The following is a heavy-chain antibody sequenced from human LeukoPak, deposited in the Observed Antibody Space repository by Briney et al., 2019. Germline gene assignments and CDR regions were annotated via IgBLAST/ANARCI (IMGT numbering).Heavy chain of an antibody. CDR2: ISSSSSYI. J-gene: IGHJ4*02. Sequence: EGSLRLSCAASGFTFSSYAMNWVRQAPGKGLEWVSSISSSSSYIYYADSVKGRFTISRDNAKNSLYLQMNSLRAEDTAVYYCARVVGEPTYYDILTGYYSSYFDYWGQGTLVTVSS. V-gene: IGHV3-21*01. D-gene: IGHD3-9*01. CDR3: ARVVGEPTYYDILTGYYSSYFDY. CDR1: GFTFSSYA.